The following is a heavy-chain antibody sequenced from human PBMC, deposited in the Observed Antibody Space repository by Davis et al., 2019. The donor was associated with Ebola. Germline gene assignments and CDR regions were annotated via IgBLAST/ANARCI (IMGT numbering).Heavy chain of an antibody. Sequence: GESLKISCAASGFTFSDYALHWVRQAPGKGLEWVAVISYDGSNKYYADSVKGRFTISRDNAKNSLYLQMNSLRDEDTAVYYCARRFGYSSSWYLESHYYYGMDVWGQGTTVTVSS. CDR3: ARRFGYSSSWYLESHYYYGMDV. CDR1: GFTFSDYA. V-gene: IGHV3-30-3*01. J-gene: IGHJ6*02. CDR2: ISYDGSNK. D-gene: IGHD6-13*01.